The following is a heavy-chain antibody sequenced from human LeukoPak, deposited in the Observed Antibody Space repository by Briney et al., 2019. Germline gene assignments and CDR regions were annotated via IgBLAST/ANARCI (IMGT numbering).Heavy chain of an antibody. CDR1: GGSFSGYY. V-gene: IGHV4-34*01. Sequence: SETLSLTCAVYGGSFSGYYWSWIRQPPGKGLEWIGEINDSGSTNYNASLKRRVTISEDTCKNQISQKQSSVTAAATAVYYCARGGVDSSSSDMRNFDYCGQGTLVTVSS. CDR3: ARGGVDSSSSDMRNFDY. D-gene: IGHD6-6*01. J-gene: IGHJ4*02. CDR2: INDSGST.